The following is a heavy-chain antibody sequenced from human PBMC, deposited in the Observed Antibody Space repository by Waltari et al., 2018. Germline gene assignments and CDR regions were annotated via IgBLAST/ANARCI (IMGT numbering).Heavy chain of an antibody. V-gene: IGHV4-4*02. CDR3: ARDLGRGLFLDS. CDR1: GDSMSGNSW. CDR2: VHGSGRT. D-gene: IGHD2-15*01. Sequence: QLLLQESGPGLVKPSGTMSLTCVVSGDSMSGNSWWSWFRQSPDKGLEWIGQVHGSGRTNYNPSFASRAIVSLDTSMNQFSLRILSATAADTAVYFCARDLGRGLFLDSWGQGTLVTVSP. J-gene: IGHJ4*02.